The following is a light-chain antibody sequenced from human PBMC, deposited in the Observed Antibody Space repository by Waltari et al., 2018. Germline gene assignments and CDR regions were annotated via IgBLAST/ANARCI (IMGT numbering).Light chain of an antibody. CDR1: QSVLYSSNSQNY. V-gene: IGKV4-1*01. Sequence: DIVMTQSPDSLAVSLGERATINGKSSQSVLYSSNSQNYLAWYQQKPGQPPKLLIYWASTRESGVPDRFSGSESGTDFTLTISSLQAEDVAVYYCQQYYSTPWTFGQGTKVEIK. CDR3: QQYYSTPWT. J-gene: IGKJ1*01. CDR2: WAS.